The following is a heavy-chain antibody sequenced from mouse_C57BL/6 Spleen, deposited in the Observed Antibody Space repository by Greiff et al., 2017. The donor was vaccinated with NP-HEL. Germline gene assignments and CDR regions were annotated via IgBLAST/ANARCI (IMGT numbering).Heavy chain of an antibody. CDR2: INPGSGGT. Sequence: QVQLKQSGAELVRPGTSVKVSCKASGYAFTNYLIEWVKQRPGQGLEWIGVINPGSGGTNYNEKFKGKATLTADKSSSTAYMQLSSLTSEDSAVYFCARGGGGDYYGSSPFDYWGQGTTLTVSS. D-gene: IGHD1-1*01. CDR3: ARGGGGDYYGSSPFDY. J-gene: IGHJ2*01. CDR1: GYAFTNYL. V-gene: IGHV1-54*01.